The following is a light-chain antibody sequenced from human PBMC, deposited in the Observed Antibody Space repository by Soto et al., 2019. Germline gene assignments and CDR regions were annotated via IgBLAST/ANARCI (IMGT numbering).Light chain of an antibody. V-gene: IGKV1-12*01. CDR3: QQGHTFPLT. Sequence: DIQMTQSPSSVSASVGDRVTITCRASQDISDWLAWHQQKPGKAPKLLIYAATTLHSGVPSRFSGSGSGTAFTLTISSLQPEDFATYYCQQGHTFPLTFGGGTKVEIK. CDR1: QDISDW. J-gene: IGKJ4*01. CDR2: AAT.